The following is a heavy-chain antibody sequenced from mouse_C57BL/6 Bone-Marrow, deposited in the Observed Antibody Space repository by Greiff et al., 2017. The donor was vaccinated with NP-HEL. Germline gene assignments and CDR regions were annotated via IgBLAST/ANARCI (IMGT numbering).Heavy chain of an antibody. V-gene: IGHV1-82*01. D-gene: IGHD3-2*02. CDR3: AREGGRQLRPRRYFDY. CDR2: IYPGDGDT. CDR1: GYAFSSSW. J-gene: IGHJ2*01. Sequence: VKLMESGPELVKPGASVKISCKASGYAFSSSWMNWVKQRPGKGLEWIGRIYPGDGDTNYNGKFKGKATLTADKSSSTAYMQLSSLTSEDSAVYFCAREGGRQLRPRRYFDYWGQGTTLTVSS.